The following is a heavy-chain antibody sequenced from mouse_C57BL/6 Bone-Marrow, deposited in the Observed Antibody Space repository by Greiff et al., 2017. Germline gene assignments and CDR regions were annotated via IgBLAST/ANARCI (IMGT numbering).Heavy chain of an antibody. J-gene: IGHJ4*01. CDR1: GYTFTSYW. CDR3: TRQLRLRRYAMDY. CDR2: IYPGNSDT. D-gene: IGHD3-2*02. V-gene: IGHV1-5*01. Sequence: EVQLQQSGTVLARPGASVKLSCKTSGYTFTSYWMHWVKQRPGQGLEWIGAIYPGNSDTSYNQKFQGKAKMTAVTSASTAYMELSSLTNEDSTVYYCTRQLRLRRYAMDYWDQGTSVTVSS.